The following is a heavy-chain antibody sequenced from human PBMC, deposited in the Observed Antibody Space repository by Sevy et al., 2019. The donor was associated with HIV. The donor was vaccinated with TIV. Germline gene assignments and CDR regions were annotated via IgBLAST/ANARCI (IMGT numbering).Heavy chain of an antibody. J-gene: IGHJ6*02. D-gene: IGHD1-26*01. CDR1: GFTVSNNY. CDR2: LYAGGNT. V-gene: IGHV3-53*01. CDR3: ARVRWELLSAYYYGVDV. Sequence: GGSLRLSCAASGFTVSNNYISWVRQAPGKGLEWVSALYAGGNTYYVDSVKGRFTISRDNAKNSLYLQMNSLRAEDTAVHYCARVRWELLSAYYYGVDVWGQGTTVTVSS.